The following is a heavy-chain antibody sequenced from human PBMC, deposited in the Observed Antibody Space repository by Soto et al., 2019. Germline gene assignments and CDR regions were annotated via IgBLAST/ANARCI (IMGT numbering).Heavy chain of an antibody. CDR1: GYTFTSYG. V-gene: IGHV1-18*01. Sequence: ASVKVSCKASGYTFTSYGINWVRQSPGQGLEWMGWISAYNGNTNYAQKLQGRVTMATDTSTSTAYMELRSLRSDDTAVYYCARTYYDILPGLYYYYYYMDVWGKGTTVTVFS. CDR3: ARTYYDILPGLYYYYYYMDV. CDR2: ISAYNGNT. D-gene: IGHD3-9*01. J-gene: IGHJ6*03.